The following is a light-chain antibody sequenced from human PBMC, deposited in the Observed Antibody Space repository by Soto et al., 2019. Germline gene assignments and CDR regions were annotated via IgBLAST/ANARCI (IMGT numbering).Light chain of an antibody. CDR3: QQYGNSAWT. Sequence: EIVLTQSPGTLSLSPGERATLSCRASQNVRSHYLAWYQQKPGQAPRLLIYAASSRAADITDRFSGSGSGTDFTLTISRLEAEDFAVYYCQQYGNSAWTFGQGTKVEIK. J-gene: IGKJ1*01. V-gene: IGKV3-20*01. CDR1: QNVRSHY. CDR2: AAS.